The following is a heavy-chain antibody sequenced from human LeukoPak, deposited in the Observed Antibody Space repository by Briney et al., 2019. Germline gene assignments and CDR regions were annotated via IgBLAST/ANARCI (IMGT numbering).Heavy chain of an antibody. Sequence: ASVKVSCKASGYTFTSYDINWVRQATGQGLEWMGWMNPNSGNTGYAQKFQGRVTITRNTSISTAYMELSSLRSEDTTVYYCAGGNPNYYYMDVWGKGTTVTVSS. J-gene: IGHJ6*03. CDR3: AGGNPNYYYMDV. D-gene: IGHD1-14*01. V-gene: IGHV1-8*03. CDR2: MNPNSGNT. CDR1: GYTFTSYD.